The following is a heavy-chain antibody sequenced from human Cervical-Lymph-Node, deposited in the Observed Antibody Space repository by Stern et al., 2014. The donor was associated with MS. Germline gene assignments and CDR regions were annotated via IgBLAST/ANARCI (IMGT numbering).Heavy chain of an antibody. V-gene: IGHV4-4*02. CDR2: VFHSGYT. Sequence: QVQLQESGPGLVKPSGTLSLTCAVSGGSISNIRWWSWVRQPPGKGLEWIGEVFHSGYTNYNPSLKSRVTISVDKSKNQFSLKLNSVTAADTAVYYCASDDRMVGTTFGDAFDVWGQGTMVAVSS. J-gene: IGHJ3*01. D-gene: IGHD3-10*02. CDR1: GGSISNIRW. CDR3: ASDDRMVGTTFGDAFDV.